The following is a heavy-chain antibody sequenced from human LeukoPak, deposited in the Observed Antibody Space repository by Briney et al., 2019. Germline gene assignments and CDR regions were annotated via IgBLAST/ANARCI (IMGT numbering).Heavy chain of an antibody. CDR2: IIPILGTA. V-gene: IGHV1-69*10. CDR1: GGTFSSYA. Sequence: ASVKVSCKASGGTFSSYAISWVRQAPGQGLEWMGGIIPILGTANYAQKFQGRVTVTADRSTSTAYMELSSLRSEDTAVYYCARGGGFDYDILTGYYQFDYWGQGTLVTVSS. J-gene: IGHJ4*02. D-gene: IGHD3-9*01. CDR3: ARGGGFDYDILTGYYQFDY.